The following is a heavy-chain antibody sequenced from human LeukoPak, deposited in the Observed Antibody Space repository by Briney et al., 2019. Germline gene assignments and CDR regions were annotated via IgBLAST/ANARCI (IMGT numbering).Heavy chain of an antibody. V-gene: IGHV3-53*01. CDR2: IFPSGGEI. Sequence: GGSLRLSCAVSGFTVSGNYMSWVRQPPGKGLEWVSSIFPSGGEIHYADSVRGRFTISRDNSKSILSLQMNSLRAEDTAIYYCATYRQVLLPFESWGQGTLVTVSS. J-gene: IGHJ4*02. CDR1: GFTVSGNY. D-gene: IGHD5-18*01. CDR3: ATYRQVLLPFES.